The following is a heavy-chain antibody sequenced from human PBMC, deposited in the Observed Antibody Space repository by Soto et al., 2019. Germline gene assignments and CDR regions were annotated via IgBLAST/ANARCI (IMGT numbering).Heavy chain of an antibody. Sequence: GESLKISCKGSGYGFTNYWIGWVRQMPGKGLEWMGIIYPGDFDIRYSPSFQGQVTISADKSISTAYLQWSSLQASDTAIYYCARRDCSGDRCSTGAFDTWGHGTMVTVSS. CDR1: GYGFTNYW. CDR2: IYPGDFDI. V-gene: IGHV5-51*01. J-gene: IGHJ3*02. D-gene: IGHD2-15*01. CDR3: ARRDCSGDRCSTGAFDT.